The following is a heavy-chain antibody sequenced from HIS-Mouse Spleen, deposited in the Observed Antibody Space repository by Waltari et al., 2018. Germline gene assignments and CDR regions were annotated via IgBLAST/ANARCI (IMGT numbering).Heavy chain of an antibody. V-gene: IGHV3-11*01. CDR3: ARADSGYDLGYYFDY. CDR2: ISSSGSTI. CDR1: GFIFSDYY. J-gene: IGHJ4*02. D-gene: IGHD5-12*01. Sequence: CAASGFIFSDYYMSWIRQAPGKGLEWVSYISSSGSTIYYADSVKGRFTISRDNAKNSLYLQMNSLRAEDTAVYYCARADSGYDLGYYFDYWGQGTLVTVSS.